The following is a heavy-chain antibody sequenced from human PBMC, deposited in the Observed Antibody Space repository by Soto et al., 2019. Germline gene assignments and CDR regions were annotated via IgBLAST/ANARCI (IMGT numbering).Heavy chain of an antibody. Sequence: ASVKVSCKASGYTFTSYDINWVRQATGQGLEWMGWMNPNSGNTGYAQKFQGRVTMTRNTSISTAYMELSSLRSEDTAVYYCARAGIAARPTYYYYYYMDVWGKGTTVTVSS. J-gene: IGHJ6*03. CDR3: ARAGIAARPTYYYYYYMDV. CDR1: GYTFTSYD. D-gene: IGHD6-6*01. CDR2: MNPNSGNT. V-gene: IGHV1-8*01.